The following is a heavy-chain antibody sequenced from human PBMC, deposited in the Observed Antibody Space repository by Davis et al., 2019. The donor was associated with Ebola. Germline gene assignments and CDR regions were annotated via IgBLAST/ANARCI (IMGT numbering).Heavy chain of an antibody. CDR3: ARGVMDQLLYGGWFDP. D-gene: IGHD2-2*02. J-gene: IGHJ5*02. V-gene: IGHV4-39*07. CDR1: GGSISSGGYY. Sequence: PSETLSLTCTVSGGSISSGGYYWSWIRQPPGKGLEWIGEINHSGSTNYNPSLKSRVTISVDTSKNQFSLKLSSVTAADTAVYYCARGVMDQLLYGGWFDPWGQGTLVTVSS. CDR2: INHSGST.